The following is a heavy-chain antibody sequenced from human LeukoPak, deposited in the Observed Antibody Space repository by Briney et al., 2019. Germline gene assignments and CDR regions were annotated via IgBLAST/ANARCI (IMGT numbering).Heavy chain of an antibody. CDR1: GFTFSSYA. J-gene: IGHJ4*02. Sequence: GGSLRLSCAASGFTFSSYAMHWVRQAPGKGLEWVAVISYDGSNKYYADSVKGRFTISRDNSKNTLYLQMNSLRAEDTATYYCARSGYYSYYFEFWGQGTLVTVSS. CDR2: ISYDGSNK. CDR3: ARSGYYSYYFEF. D-gene: IGHD3-22*01. V-gene: IGHV3-30-3*01.